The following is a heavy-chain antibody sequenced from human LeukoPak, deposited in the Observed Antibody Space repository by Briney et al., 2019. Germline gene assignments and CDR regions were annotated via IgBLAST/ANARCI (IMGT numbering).Heavy chain of an antibody. CDR1: GGSISSYY. D-gene: IGHD1-26*01. J-gene: IGHJ2*01. Sequence: PSETLSLTCTVSGGSISSYYWSWIRQPPGKGLEWIGYIYYSGSTNYNPSLKSRVTISVDTSKNQFSLKLSSVTAADTAVYYCARVVGATRLELWYFDLWGRGTLVTVSS. V-gene: IGHV4-59*01. CDR3: ARVVGATRLELWYFDL. CDR2: IYYSGST.